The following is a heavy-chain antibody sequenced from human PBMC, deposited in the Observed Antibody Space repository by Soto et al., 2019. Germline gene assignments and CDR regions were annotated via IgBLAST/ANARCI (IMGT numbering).Heavy chain of an antibody. CDR1: GGSIKSDYY. V-gene: IGHV4-30-4*01. Sequence: SETLSLTCTVSGGSIKSDYYWAWVRQFPGGGLQWMGYKYYSGATDSDPSLERRVSFSVDMSKNQFSLNLTPVTVADTAVYYCARGRPNYFYYGLDVWGQGIPVTVSS. J-gene: IGHJ6*02. CDR3: ARGRPNYFYYGLDV. CDR2: KYYSGAT.